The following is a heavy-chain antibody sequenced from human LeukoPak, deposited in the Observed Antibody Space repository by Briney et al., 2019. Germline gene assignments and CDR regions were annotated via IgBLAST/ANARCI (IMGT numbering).Heavy chain of an antibody. Sequence: PGGSLRLSCAASGFTFSTYGMSWVRRAPGKGLEWVSDIRGSGTRTDYADSVKGRFTISRDNSKHTLYLQMNSLRAEDTAIYYCAKTSRANSRYDSPFDYWGQGTLVTVSS. CDR2: IRGSGTRT. V-gene: IGHV3-23*01. CDR1: GFTFSTYG. CDR3: AKTSRANSRYDSPFDY. D-gene: IGHD5-12*01. J-gene: IGHJ4*02.